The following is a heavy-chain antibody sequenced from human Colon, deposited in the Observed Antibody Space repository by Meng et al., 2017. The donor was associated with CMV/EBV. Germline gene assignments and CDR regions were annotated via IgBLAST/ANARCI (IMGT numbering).Heavy chain of an antibody. J-gene: IGHJ6*02. D-gene: IGHD3-16*02. V-gene: IGHV4-59*01. CDR2: IYYSGST. CDR1: GGSISTYY. Sequence: SETLSLTCTVSGGSISTYYWSWIRQPPGKGLEWIGYIYYSGSTNYNPSLKSRVTISVDTSKNQFSLKLSSVTAADTAMYYCARDNGDYYYGMDVWGQGTTVTVSS. CDR3: ARDNGDYYYGMDV.